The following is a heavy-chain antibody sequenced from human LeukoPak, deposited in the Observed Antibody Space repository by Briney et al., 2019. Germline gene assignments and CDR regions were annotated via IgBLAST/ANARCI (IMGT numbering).Heavy chain of an antibody. CDR1: GFTFHSHC. Sequence: GSLRLSCSASGFTFHSHCMKWVRQAPGQGVEWVSYISSSSSTIYCAGSVKGRFTISRDNAKNSLYLQMTSLRAEDTAVYCCVRDLSDSAWGQGTRVSV. CDR3: VRDLSDSA. J-gene: IGHJ5*02. CDR2: ISSSSSTI. D-gene: IGHD5-18*01. V-gene: IGHV3-48*01.